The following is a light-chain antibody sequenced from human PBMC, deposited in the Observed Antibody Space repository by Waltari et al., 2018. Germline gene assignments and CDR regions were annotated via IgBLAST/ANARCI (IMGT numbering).Light chain of an antibody. Sequence: QSALTQPPSASGSPGQSVTISCTGTSSDVGGYNYVSWYQQHPGKAPELIIYEVSRRPSGVPDRFSGSKSGNTASLTVSGLQAEDEADYYCSSYAGITNWVFGGGTKLTVL. CDR2: EVS. CDR1: SSDVGGYNY. CDR3: SSYAGITNWV. J-gene: IGLJ3*02. V-gene: IGLV2-8*01.